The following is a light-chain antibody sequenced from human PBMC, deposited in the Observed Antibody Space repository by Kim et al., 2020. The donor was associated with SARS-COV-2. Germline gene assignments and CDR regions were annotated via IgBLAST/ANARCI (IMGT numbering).Light chain of an antibody. CDR1: QYITGSS. CDR2: GAS. Sequence: LSPGQIAPLTCRASQYITGSSIGWYQQNPGQAPRLLIYGASSRATGIPDRCSGSGSGADFTLTSSRLEREDFAVYYCQQYGSSPNTFGQGTELE. CDR3: QQYGSSPNT. J-gene: IGKJ2*01. V-gene: IGKV3-20*01.